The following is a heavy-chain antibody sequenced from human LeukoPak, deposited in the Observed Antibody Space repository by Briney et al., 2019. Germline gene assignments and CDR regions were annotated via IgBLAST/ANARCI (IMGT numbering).Heavy chain of an antibody. J-gene: IGHJ4*02. V-gene: IGHV3-7*01. D-gene: IGHD3-3*01. CDR1: GFTFSSYW. CDR3: ARGWDFWSGYYPAYFDY. Sequence: GGSLRLSCAASGFTFSSYWMSWVRQAPGKGLEWVANIKQDGSEKYYVDSVKGRFTISRDNAKNSLYLQMNSLRAEDTAVYYCARGWDFWSGYYPAYFDYRGQGTLVTVSS. CDR2: IKQDGSEK.